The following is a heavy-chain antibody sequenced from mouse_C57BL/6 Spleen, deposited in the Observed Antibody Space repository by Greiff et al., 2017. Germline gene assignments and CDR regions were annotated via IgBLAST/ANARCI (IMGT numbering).Heavy chain of an antibody. D-gene: IGHD2-3*01. CDR3: ARSDGYYDMDY. CDR2: IYPGSGNT. J-gene: IGHJ4*01. Sequence: QVQLQQSGPELVKPGASVKLSCKASGYSFTSYYIHWVKQRPGQGLEWIGWIYPGSGNTKYNEKFKGKATLTADTSSSTAYMQLSSLTAEDAAVYCCARSDGYYDMDYWGKGTSVTVSS. V-gene: IGHV1-66*01. CDR1: GYSFTSYY.